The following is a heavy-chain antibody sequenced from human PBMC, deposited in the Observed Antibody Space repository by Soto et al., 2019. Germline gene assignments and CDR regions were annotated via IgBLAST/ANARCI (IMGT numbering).Heavy chain of an antibody. CDR2: TCRYGREL. D-gene: IGHD1-1*01. CDR1: GFTFSTYC. V-gene: IGHV3-74*01. CDR3: GRGTTAGRGMDY. J-gene: IGHJ4*02. Sequence: PGGSLRLSCAASGFTFSTYCMHWVRHTPGTGLVWVSRTCRYGRELYYADSVTGRFTISRDDAKNTLYLQTDSLRVEDTGIYYCGRGTTAGRGMDYWGQGALVTVSS.